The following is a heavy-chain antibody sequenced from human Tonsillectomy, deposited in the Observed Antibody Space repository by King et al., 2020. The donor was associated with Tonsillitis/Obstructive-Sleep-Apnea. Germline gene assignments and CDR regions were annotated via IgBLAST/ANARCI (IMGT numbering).Heavy chain of an antibody. J-gene: IGHJ3*02. CDR2: TNSDGSST. CDR1: GFTFSSYW. D-gene: IGHD2-2*01. V-gene: IGHV3-74*01. CDR3: ARVRAKGYCSSTSCSDPSDAFDI. Sequence: DVQLVESGGGLVQPGGSLRLSCAASGFTFSSYWMHWVRQAPGKGLVWVSRTNSDGSSTSYADSVKGRFTISRDNAKNTLYLQMNSLRAEDTAVYYCARVRAKGYCSSTSCSDPSDAFDIWGQGTMVTVSS.